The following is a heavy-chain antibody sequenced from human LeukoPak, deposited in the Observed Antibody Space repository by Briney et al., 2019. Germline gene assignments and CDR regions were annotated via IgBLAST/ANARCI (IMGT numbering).Heavy chain of an antibody. Sequence: PGGSLRLSCAASGFNVSSKYMSWVRQAPGKGLEWVSVIYSGGSTYIADSVKGRFTISRDNSKNTLYLQMNSLRAEDTAVYYCARDEGWGSGWIDLWGQGALVTVSS. CDR3: ARDEGWGSGWIDL. CDR2: IYSGGST. J-gene: IGHJ5*02. CDR1: GFNVSSKY. V-gene: IGHV3-53*01. D-gene: IGHD6-19*01.